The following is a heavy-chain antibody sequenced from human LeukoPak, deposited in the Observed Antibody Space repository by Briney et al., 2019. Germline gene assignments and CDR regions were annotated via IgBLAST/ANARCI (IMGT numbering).Heavy chain of an antibody. CDR2: IYYSGST. D-gene: IGHD1-26*01. Sequence: SETLSLTCTASGGSINSYYWGWIRQPPGKGLEWIGSIYYSGSTYYNPSLKSRVTISVDTSKNQFSLKLSSVTAADTAVYYCARGRELLLYWGQGTLVTVSS. V-gene: IGHV4-39*07. CDR1: GGSINSYY. J-gene: IGHJ4*02. CDR3: ARGRELLLY.